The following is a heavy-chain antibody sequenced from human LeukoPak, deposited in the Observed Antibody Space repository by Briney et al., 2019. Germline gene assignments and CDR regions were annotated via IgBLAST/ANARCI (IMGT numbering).Heavy chain of an antibody. CDR2: IDGSGGFT. V-gene: IGHV3-23*01. CDR1: GFTFSSYA. Sequence: GGSLRLSCAASGFTFSSYAMSWVRQAPGKGLEWVSSIDGSGGFTYYADSVKGRFTISRDNSKKTLYLQMNSLRAEDTAIYYCAKKPAGFDPWGQGTLVTVSS. J-gene: IGHJ5*02. CDR3: AKKPAGFDP. D-gene: IGHD1-14*01.